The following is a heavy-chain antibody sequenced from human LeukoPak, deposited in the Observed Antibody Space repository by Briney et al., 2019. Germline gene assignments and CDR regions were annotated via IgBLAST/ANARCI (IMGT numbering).Heavy chain of an antibody. CDR3: ARETVLGTVTTTSYYYYYYMDV. CDR2: ISSSSSTI. V-gene: IGHV3-48*01. J-gene: IGHJ6*03. D-gene: IGHD4-17*01. CDR1: GFPFSTYS. Sequence: GGSLRLSCAASGFPFSTYSMSWVRQAPGKGLEWVSYISSSSSTIYYADSVKGRFTISRDNAKNSLYLQMNSLRAEDTAVYYCARETVLGTVTTTSYYYYYYMDVWGKGTTVTVSS.